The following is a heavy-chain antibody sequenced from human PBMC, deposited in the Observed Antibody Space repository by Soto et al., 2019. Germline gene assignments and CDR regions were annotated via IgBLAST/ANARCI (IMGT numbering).Heavy chain of an antibody. Sequence: GGSLRLSCAASGFTLSNYWMSWVRQAPGKGLEWVANIKEDGSEKYYVDSVKGRFTISRDNAQNSVFLQMNSLRVEDTAIYYCARDCSGGSCQYWGQGTLVTVSS. CDR1: GFTLSNYW. CDR2: IKEDGSEK. V-gene: IGHV3-7*01. D-gene: IGHD2-15*01. CDR3: ARDCSGGSCQY. J-gene: IGHJ4*02.